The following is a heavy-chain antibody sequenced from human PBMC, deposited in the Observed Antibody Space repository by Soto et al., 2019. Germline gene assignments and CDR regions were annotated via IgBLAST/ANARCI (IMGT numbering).Heavy chain of an antibody. CDR3: ARSGYSSGWYLYYYYGMDG. J-gene: IGHJ6*02. CDR1: GGSISSYY. V-gene: IGHV4-59*01. Sequence: QVQLQESGPGLVKPSETLSLTCTVSGGSISSYYWSWIRQPPGKGLEWIGYIYYSGSTNYNPSLKSRVTMSVDTSKNQFSLKLSSVTAADTAVYYCARSGYSSGWYLYYYYGMDGWGQGTTVTVSS. CDR2: IYYSGST. D-gene: IGHD6-19*01.